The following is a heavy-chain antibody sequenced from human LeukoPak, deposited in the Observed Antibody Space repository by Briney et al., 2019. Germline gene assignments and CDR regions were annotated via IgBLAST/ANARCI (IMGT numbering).Heavy chain of an antibody. Sequence: SETLSLTCTVSGGSVSSSSYYWGWIRQPPGKGLEWIGSIYYSGSTYYNPSLKSRVTISVDTSKNQFSLKLSSVTAADTAVYYCARVGYSYGLAFDYWGQGTLVTVSS. D-gene: IGHD5-18*01. V-gene: IGHV4-39*07. CDR3: ARVGYSYGLAFDY. CDR1: GGSVSSSSYY. CDR2: IYYSGST. J-gene: IGHJ4*02.